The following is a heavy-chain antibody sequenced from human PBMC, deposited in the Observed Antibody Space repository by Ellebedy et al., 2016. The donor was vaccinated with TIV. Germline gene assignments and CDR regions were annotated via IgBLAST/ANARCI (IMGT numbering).Heavy chain of an antibody. CDR1: GFTFNSYA. J-gene: IGHJ5*02. CDR3: AKGGEYYYGSGSYTWFDP. D-gene: IGHD3-10*01. V-gene: IGHV3-23*01. CDR2: ISISGGST. Sequence: GGSLRLSCAASGFTFNSYAMGWVRQAPGKGLEWVSGISISGGSTYYADSVKGRFTISRDNSKNTLYLQMNSLRAEDTAQYYCAKGGEYYYGSGSYTWFDPWGQGTLVTVSS.